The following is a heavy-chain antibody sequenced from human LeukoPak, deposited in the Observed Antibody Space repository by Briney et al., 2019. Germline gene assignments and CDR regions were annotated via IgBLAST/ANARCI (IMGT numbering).Heavy chain of an antibody. D-gene: IGHD6-19*01. CDR1: GFTFSSYS. V-gene: IGHV3-21*01. Sequence: GGSLRLSCAASGFTFSSYSMNWVRQAPGKGLEWVSSISSSSSYIYYADSVKGRFTISRDNAKNSLYLQMNSLRAEDTAVYYCARQWLDDDPSFWWGQGTLVTVSS. CDR2: ISSSSSYI. J-gene: IGHJ4*02. CDR3: ARQWLDDDPSFW.